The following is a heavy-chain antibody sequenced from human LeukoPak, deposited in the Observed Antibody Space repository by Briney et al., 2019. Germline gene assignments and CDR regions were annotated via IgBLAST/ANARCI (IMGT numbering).Heavy chain of an antibody. CDR2: IKQDGSEK. D-gene: IGHD6-6*01. J-gene: IGHJ4*02. CDR3: ARAVIEYSSSSCFDY. Sequence: GGSLRLSCAASGFTFSSYWMSWVRQAPGKGLEWVANIKQDGSEKYYVDSVKGRFTISRDNAKNSLYLQMNSLRAEDTAVYYCARAVIEYSSSSCFDYWGQGTLVTVSS. CDR1: GFTFSSYW. V-gene: IGHV3-7*01.